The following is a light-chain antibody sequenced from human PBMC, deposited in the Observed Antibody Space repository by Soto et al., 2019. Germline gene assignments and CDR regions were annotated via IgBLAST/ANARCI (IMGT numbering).Light chain of an antibody. V-gene: IGLV2-14*01. CDR3: GSYTSSSTLV. CDR1: SSDIGGYNY. J-gene: IGLJ2*01. Sequence: QSALTQPASVSGSPGQSITISCSGTSSDIGGYNYVSWYRQHPGKAPKLMIYDVNNRPSGISNRFSGSKSGNTASLIISGLQAEDEADYYCGSYTSSSTLVFGGGTKLTVL. CDR2: DVN.